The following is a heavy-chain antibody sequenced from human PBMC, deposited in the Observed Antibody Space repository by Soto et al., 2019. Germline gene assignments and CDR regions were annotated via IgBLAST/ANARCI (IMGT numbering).Heavy chain of an antibody. J-gene: IGHJ4*02. CDR2: IKQDGSEK. V-gene: IGHV3-7*01. D-gene: IGHD5-12*01. CDR1: GFTFSSFW. Sequence: GGSLRLSCAVSGFTFSSFWMSWVRQAPGKELEWVATIKQDGSEKYYVDSVKGRFTISRDNAENSLYLHMNSLSAEDTAVYFCARDVGYDYVNWGQGTLVTVSS. CDR3: ARDVGYDYVN.